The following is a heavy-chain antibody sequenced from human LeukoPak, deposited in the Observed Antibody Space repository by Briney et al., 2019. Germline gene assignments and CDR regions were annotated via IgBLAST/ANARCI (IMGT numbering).Heavy chain of an antibody. D-gene: IGHD4-17*01. CDR3: ATTSTVTPLWYFDL. V-gene: IGHV3-21*05. CDR2: ISSSSTFT. CDR1: GFTVTTNG. Sequence: GGSLRLSCAASGFTVTTNGMHWVRQAPGKGLEWVSYISSSSTFTNYADSVKGRFTISRDNAKNSLYLQMNSLRAEDTAMYYCATTSTVTPLWYFDLWGRGTLVTVSS. J-gene: IGHJ2*01.